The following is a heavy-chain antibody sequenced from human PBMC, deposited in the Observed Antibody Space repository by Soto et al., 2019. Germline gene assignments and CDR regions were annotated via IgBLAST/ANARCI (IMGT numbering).Heavy chain of an antibody. D-gene: IGHD3-3*01. CDR3: ARVGRGGYDFWSGYSNRYYFDY. CDR1: GFTFSSYW. Sequence: PGGSLSLSCAASGFTFSSYWMSWVRQAPGKGLEWVANIKQDGSEKYYVDSVKGRFTISRDNAKNSLYLQMNSLRAEDTAVYYCARVGRGGYDFWSGYSNRYYFDYWGQGTLVTVSS. V-gene: IGHV3-7*01. J-gene: IGHJ4*02. CDR2: IKQDGSEK.